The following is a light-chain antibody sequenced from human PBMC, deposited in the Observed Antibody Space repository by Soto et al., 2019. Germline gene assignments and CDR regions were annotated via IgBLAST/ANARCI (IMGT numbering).Light chain of an antibody. CDR2: HVT. CDR1: SSDIGHYDY. V-gene: IGLV2-14*03. J-gene: IGLJ1*01. Sequence: QSALTQPASVSGSPGQSITISCTGTSSDIGHYDYVSLYQQHPGKAPKLMLYHVTYRPSGVSNRYSGSKSGNSASLTISGLQAADEADYYCCSLTTSHTYVFGSGTKVTVL. CDR3: CSLTTSHTYV.